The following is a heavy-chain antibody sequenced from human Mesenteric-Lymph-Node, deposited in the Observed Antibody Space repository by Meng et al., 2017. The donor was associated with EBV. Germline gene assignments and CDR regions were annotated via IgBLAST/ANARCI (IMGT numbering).Heavy chain of an antibody. CDR1: GYRFNTYG. V-gene: IGHV1-18*01. D-gene: IGHD4-23*01. Sequence: QVQLVQCGAGVEKPGAIVNVTCKASGYRFNTYGISWVRQAPGQGLEWMGWISADNGNTIFEQKFQGRVTMTADSSTSTAYMEVTSLTSDDTAVYYCASGNSGINFNYWGQGTLVTVSS. CDR3: ASGNSGINFNY. CDR2: ISADNGNT. J-gene: IGHJ4*02.